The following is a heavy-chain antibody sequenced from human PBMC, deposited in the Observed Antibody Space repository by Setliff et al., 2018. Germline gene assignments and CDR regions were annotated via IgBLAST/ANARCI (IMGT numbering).Heavy chain of an antibody. CDR2: IYHSGST. J-gene: IGHJ3*02. V-gene: IGHV4-38-2*02. Sequence: PSETLSLTCTVSGYSISSGYYWGWIRQPPGKGLEWIGSIYHSGSTYYNPSLKSRVTISVDTSKNQFSLKLSSVTAADTAVYYCARGRTMVRGVDAFDIWGQGTMVTVSS. D-gene: IGHD3-10*01. CDR1: GYSISSGYY. CDR3: ARGRTMVRGVDAFDI.